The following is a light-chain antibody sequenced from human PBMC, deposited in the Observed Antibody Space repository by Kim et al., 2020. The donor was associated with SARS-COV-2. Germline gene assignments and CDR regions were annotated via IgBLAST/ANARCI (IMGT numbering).Light chain of an antibody. CDR3: QQSYRTPQLS. CDR1: QGISSY. Sequence: ASIGDRVTITCRASQGISSYLNWYQQKPGKAPKLLIYLTSRLESGVPSRFSGRGSGTEFTLTISSLEPEDFATYYCQQSYRTPQLSFGGGTKLEI. J-gene: IGKJ4*01. V-gene: IGKV1-39*01. CDR2: LTS.